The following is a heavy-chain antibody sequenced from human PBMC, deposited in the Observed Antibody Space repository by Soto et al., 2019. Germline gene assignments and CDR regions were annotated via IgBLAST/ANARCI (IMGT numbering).Heavy chain of an antibody. J-gene: IGHJ4*02. CDR1: GFTFSNAW. CDR2: IKSKTDGGTT. CDR3: SAGPIIVGPAANG. D-gene: IGHD2-2*01. Sequence: GGSLRLSCAASGFTFSNAWMSWVRQAPGKGLEWVGRIKSKTDGGTTDYAAPVKGRFTISREESKNTLYLPINSLKTEHTAVLYCSAGPIIVGPAANGWGQGTLVTVSS. V-gene: IGHV3-15*01.